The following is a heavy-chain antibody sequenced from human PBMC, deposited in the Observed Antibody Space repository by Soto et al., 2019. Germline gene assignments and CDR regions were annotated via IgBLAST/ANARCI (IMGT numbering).Heavy chain of an antibody. CDR2: VYHSGTT. CDR3: AATSSGGSLAGDY. Sequence: PSETLSPTCTVSGVSISGSVNYWGWIRQPPGKGLEWIGSVYHSGTTYYNPSLKSRVTVSADTSKNHFSLRLSSVTAADTAVYYCAATSSGGSLAGDYWGLGILVTVSS. J-gene: IGHJ4*02. D-gene: IGHD6-19*01. CDR1: GVSISGSVNY. V-gene: IGHV4-39*02.